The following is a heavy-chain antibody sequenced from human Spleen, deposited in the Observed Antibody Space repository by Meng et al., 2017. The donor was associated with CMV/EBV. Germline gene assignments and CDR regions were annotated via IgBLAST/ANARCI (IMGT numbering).Heavy chain of an antibody. J-gene: IGHJ4*02. V-gene: IGHV1-2*06. CDR2: INPNSGGT. Sequence: QVQLVQSGAEVKKPGASVKVSCKASGYTFTGYYMHWVLQAPGQGLEWMGRINPNSGGTNYAQKFQGRVTMTRDTSISTAYMELSRLRSDDTAVYYCARDAIRDSSGYYRDYWGQGTLVTVSS. CDR3: ARDAIRDSSGYYRDY. CDR1: GYTFTGYY. D-gene: IGHD3-22*01.